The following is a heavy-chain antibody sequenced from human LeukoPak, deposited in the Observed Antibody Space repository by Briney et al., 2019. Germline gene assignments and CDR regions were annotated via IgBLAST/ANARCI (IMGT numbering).Heavy chain of an antibody. CDR2: IIPIFGIA. CDR3: ARYTYDSSGYSPYYGMDV. V-gene: IGHV1-69*04. CDR1: GGTFSSYA. Sequence: ASVKVSCKASGGTFSSYAISWVRQAPGQGLEWMGRIIPIFGIANYAQKFQGRVTITADKSTSTAYMELSSLRSEDTAVYYCARYTYDSSGYSPYYGMDVWGQGTTVTVSS. D-gene: IGHD3-22*01. J-gene: IGHJ6*02.